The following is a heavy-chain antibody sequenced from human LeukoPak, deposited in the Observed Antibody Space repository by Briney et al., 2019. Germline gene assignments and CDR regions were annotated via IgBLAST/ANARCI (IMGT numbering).Heavy chain of an antibody. V-gene: IGHV3-30*03. CDR1: GFTFSSYG. Sequence: GRSLRLSCAASGFTFSSYGMHWVRQAPGKGLEWVAVISYDGSNKYYADPVKGRFTISRDNSKNTLYLQMNSLRAEDTAVYYCARDDRLLEWSRSYGMDVWGQGTTVTVSS. CDR3: ARDDRLLEWSRSYGMDV. J-gene: IGHJ6*02. D-gene: IGHD3-3*01. CDR2: ISYDGSNK.